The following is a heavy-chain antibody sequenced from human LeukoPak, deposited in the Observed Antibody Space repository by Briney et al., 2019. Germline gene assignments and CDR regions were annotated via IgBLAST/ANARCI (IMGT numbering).Heavy chain of an antibody. D-gene: IGHD1-26*01. CDR2: IYYSGST. Sequence: PSETLSLTCTVSGGSISSYYWSWIRQPPGKGLEWIGYIYYSGSTNYNPSLKSRVTISVDTSKNQFSLKLSSVTAADTAVYYCARDSGSYSLLDYWGRGTLVTVSS. CDR3: ARDSGSYSLLDY. CDR1: GGSISSYY. J-gene: IGHJ4*02. V-gene: IGHV4-59*01.